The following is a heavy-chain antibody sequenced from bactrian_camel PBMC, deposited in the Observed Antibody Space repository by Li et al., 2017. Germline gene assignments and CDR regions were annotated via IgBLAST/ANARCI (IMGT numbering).Heavy chain of an antibody. J-gene: IGHJ4*01. CDR3: ASDARLGVCARKVSEWRY. CDR1: GFIFSDHV. V-gene: IGHV3S40*01. CDR2: INRRGDNT. Sequence: DVQLVESGGGSVQPGGSLRLSCAASGFIFSDHVMYWLRQRPGEEFEYVSVINRRGDNTAYGRYVKGRFTISQDNDRRTVYLQMNSLTPEDTAMYYCASDARLGVCARKVSEWRYWGQGTQVTVS. D-gene: IGHD1*01.